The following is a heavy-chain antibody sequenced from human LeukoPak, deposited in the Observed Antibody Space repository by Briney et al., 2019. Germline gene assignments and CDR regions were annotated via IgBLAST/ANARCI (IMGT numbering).Heavy chain of an antibody. CDR2: IYNSGST. Sequence: KPSETLSLTCTVSGGSISSGGYYWSWIRQHPGKGLGWIGYIYNSGSTYYNPSLRSRVTISLDTSKNQFSLKLSSVTAADTAVFYCARGKAAAGFFNVIFDYWGQGTLVPVSS. CDR3: ARGKAAAGFFNVIFDY. J-gene: IGHJ4*02. D-gene: IGHD6-13*01. CDR1: GGSISSGGYY. V-gene: IGHV4-31*03.